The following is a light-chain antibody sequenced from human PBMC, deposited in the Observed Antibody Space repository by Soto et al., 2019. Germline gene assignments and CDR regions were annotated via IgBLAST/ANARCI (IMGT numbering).Light chain of an antibody. CDR2: GAS. CDR1: QSVSSN. J-gene: IGKJ1*01. V-gene: IGKV3-15*01. Sequence: EIVMTQSPATLSVSPGERATLSCRASQSVSSNLAWYQQNPGQAPRLLIYGASTRATGIPARFSGSGSGTEFTLTISSLQSEDFAIYYCQQYNYWPRTFGQGTKVEIK. CDR3: QQYNYWPRT.